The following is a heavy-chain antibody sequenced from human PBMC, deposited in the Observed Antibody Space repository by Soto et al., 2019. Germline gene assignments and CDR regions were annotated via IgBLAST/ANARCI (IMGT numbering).Heavy chain of an antibody. Sequence: SETLSLTCTVSGGSISSYYWSWIRQPPGKGLEWIGYIYYSGSTNYSPSLTRRATLSVDTSKNQVSLKLTSVTAADTAVYYCARLASGWQYYYFDFWGRGTPVTVSS. V-gene: IGHV4-59*12. J-gene: IGHJ2*01. CDR3: ARLASGWQYYYFDF. CDR1: GGSISSYY. CDR2: IYYSGST. D-gene: IGHD6-19*01.